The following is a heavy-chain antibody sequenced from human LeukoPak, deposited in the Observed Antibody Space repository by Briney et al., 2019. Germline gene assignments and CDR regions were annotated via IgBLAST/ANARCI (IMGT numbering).Heavy chain of an antibody. Sequence: PGRSLRLSCAASGFAFSTYGMHWVRQAPGKGLEGVAVIWFDGSNKYYPDSVKGRFTISRDNSENTLYLQMNSLRAEDTAVYYCARVGQLVPLDYWGQGTLVTVSS. D-gene: IGHD6-6*01. V-gene: IGHV3-33*01. CDR1: GFAFSTYG. J-gene: IGHJ4*02. CDR3: ARVGQLVPLDY. CDR2: IWFDGSNK.